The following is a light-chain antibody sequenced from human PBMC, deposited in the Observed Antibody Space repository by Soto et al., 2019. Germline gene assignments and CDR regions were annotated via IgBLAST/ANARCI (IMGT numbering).Light chain of an antibody. V-gene: IGKV3-20*01. Sequence: EIVLTQSPGTLSLSPGERATLTCRASQSVSSSYLAWYQQKPGQAPRLLMYDASSRATGISDRFSGSGSGTDFTLTISRLEPEDFAVYYCQQFGTSFPYTFGQGTKLDIK. CDR2: DAS. CDR1: QSVSSSY. CDR3: QQFGTSFPYT. J-gene: IGKJ2*01.